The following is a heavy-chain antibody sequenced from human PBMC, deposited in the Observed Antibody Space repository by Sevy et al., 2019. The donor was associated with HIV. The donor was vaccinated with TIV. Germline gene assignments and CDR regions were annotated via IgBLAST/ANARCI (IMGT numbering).Heavy chain of an antibody. Sequence: GGSLRLSCAASGFTFSSYSMNWVRQAPGKWLEWVSSISSSSSYIYYADSVKGRFTISRDNAKNSLYLQMNSLRAEDTAVYYCATIMIVVPRGAFDIWGQGTMVTVSS. CDR2: ISSSSSYI. CDR3: ATIMIVVPRGAFDI. CDR1: GFTFSSYS. V-gene: IGHV3-21*01. J-gene: IGHJ3*02. D-gene: IGHD3-22*01.